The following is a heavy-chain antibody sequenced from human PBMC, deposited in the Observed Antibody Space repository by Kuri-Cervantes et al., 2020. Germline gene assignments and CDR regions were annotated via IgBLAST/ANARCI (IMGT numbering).Heavy chain of an antibody. J-gene: IGHJ4*02. CDR3: ARDPTYGGNSGVDY. CDR1: GFTVSSYG. V-gene: IGHV3-33*08. Sequence: GGSLRLSCAASGFTVSSYGMHWVRQAPGKGLEWVAVIWYDGSNKYYADSVKGRFTISRDNSKNTLYLQMNSLRAEDTAVYYCARDPTYGGNSGVDYWGQGTLVTVSS. D-gene: IGHD4-23*01. CDR2: IWYDGSNK.